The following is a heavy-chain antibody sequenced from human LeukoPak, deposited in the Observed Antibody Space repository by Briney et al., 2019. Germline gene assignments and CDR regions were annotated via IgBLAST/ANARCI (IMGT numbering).Heavy chain of an antibody. Sequence: GGSLRLSCAASGFTFSSYSMNWIRQAPGKGLEWVAAISGSGGSTYYADSAKGRFTISRDNSKNTLYLQMNSLRAEDTAVYYCANSYDFWSGYYALDYWGQGTLVTVSS. J-gene: IGHJ4*02. CDR3: ANSYDFWSGYYALDY. V-gene: IGHV3-23*01. CDR2: ISGSGGST. CDR1: GFTFSSYS. D-gene: IGHD3-3*01.